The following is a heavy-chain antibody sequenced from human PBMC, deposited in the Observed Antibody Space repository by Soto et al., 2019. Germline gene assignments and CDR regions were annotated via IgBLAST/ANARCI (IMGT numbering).Heavy chain of an antibody. D-gene: IGHD3-3*01. J-gene: IGHJ4*02. V-gene: IGHV3-30-3*01. CDR3: ARDPDHFGPPDY. CDR2: ISYDGSNK. CDR1: GFTFSSYA. Sequence: QVQLVESGGGVVQPGRSLRLSCAASGFTFSSYAMHWVRQAPGKGLEWVAVISYDGSNKYYADSVKGRFTISRDNSKNTLYLQMNSLRAEDTAVYYCARDPDHFGPPDYWGQGTLVTVSS.